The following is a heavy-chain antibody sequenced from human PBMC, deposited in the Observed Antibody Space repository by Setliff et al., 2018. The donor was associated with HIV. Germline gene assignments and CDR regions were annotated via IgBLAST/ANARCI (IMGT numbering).Heavy chain of an antibody. D-gene: IGHD1-7*01. V-gene: IGHV4-34*01. J-gene: IGHJ6*04. CDR1: GGSFSGFY. CDR3: ARLNWKYEGFYYYFMDV. CDR2: IDHVGKT. Sequence: KTSETLSLTCAVYGGSFSGFYWTWIRQAPNKGLEWIGEIDHVGKTKYSPSLKSRVTMLVDRSKNQFSLNMTSMTAADTAVYYCARLNWKYEGFYYYFMDVWGNGNMVTVSS.